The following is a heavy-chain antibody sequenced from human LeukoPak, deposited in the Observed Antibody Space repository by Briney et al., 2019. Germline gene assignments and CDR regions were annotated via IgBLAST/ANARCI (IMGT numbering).Heavy chain of an antibody. J-gene: IGHJ4*02. CDR1: GFTFSSHA. V-gene: IGHV3-23*01. Sequence: GGSLRLSCAASGFTFSSHAMSWVRQAPGQGLEWVSAISGSGGSTYYADSAKGRFTISRDNSKNTLYLQMNSLRAEDTAVYYCASIAAAANGYWGQGTLVTVSS. CDR2: ISGSGGST. CDR3: ASIAAAANGY. D-gene: IGHD6-13*01.